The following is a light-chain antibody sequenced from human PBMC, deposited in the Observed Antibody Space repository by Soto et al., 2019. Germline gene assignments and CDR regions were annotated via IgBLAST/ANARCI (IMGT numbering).Light chain of an antibody. V-gene: IGKV3-20*01. CDR1: QSVSSY. J-gene: IGKJ1*01. CDR2: GVS. Sequence: EIVLTQSAGTLSLSPGERATLSCRASQSVSSYLAWYQQKPGQAPRLLLYGVSSRATGIPDRLSGSGSGTDFSLTISRLEPEDFAVFYCQQYGSSLPWTFGQGTKVDIK. CDR3: QQYGSSLPWT.